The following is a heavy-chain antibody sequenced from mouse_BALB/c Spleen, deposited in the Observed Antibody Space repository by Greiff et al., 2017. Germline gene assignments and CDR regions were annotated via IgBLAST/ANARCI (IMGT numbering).Heavy chain of an antibody. D-gene: IGHD2-3*01. V-gene: IGHV14-4*02. CDR1: GFNIKDYY. Sequence: EVQLQQSGAELVRSGASVKLSCTASGFNIKDYYMHWVKQRPEQGLEWIGWIDPENGDTEYAPKFQGKATMTADTSSNTAYLQLSSLTSEDTAVYYCNDGYCFDYWGQGTTLTVSS. J-gene: IGHJ2*01. CDR2: IDPENGDT. CDR3: NDGYCFDY.